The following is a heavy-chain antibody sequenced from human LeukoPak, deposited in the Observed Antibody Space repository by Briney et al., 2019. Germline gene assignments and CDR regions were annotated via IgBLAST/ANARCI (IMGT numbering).Heavy chain of an antibody. CDR2: IYYSKNT. D-gene: IGHD5-24*01. CDR1: GGSISSSSAY. J-gene: IGHJ4*02. V-gene: IGHV4-39*01. CDR3: ARGARAGYNLEPFDY. Sequence: SETLSLTCTVSGGSISSSSAYWGWIRQPPGKGLEWIGSIYYSKNTYYNPSLKSRVTISVDTSKNQFSLKLSSVTAADTAVYYCARGARAGYNLEPFDYWGQGTLVTVSS.